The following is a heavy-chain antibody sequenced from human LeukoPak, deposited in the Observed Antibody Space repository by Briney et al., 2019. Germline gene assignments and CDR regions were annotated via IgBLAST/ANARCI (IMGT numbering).Heavy chain of an antibody. CDR3: AKDPYSGYDFRSIYFDY. D-gene: IGHD5-12*01. Sequence: GGSLRLSCAASGFTFSSYAMSWVRQAPGKGLEWVANIKQDGSEKYYVDSVKGRFTISRDNAKNSLYLQMNSLRAEDTAVYYCAKDPYSGYDFRSIYFDYWGQGTLVTVSS. V-gene: IGHV3-7*03. CDR2: IKQDGSEK. CDR1: GFTFSSYA. J-gene: IGHJ4*02.